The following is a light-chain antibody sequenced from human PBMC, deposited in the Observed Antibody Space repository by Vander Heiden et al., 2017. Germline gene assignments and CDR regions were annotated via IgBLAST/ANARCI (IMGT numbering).Light chain of an antibody. CDR3: QQSYSTRLT. Sequence: DIQMTQSPSSLSASVGDRVTITCQASQSISSYLNWYQQKPGKAPKLLIYAASSLQSGVPSRFSGSGSGTDFTLTISSLQPEDFATYYCQQSYSTRLTFGGGTKVEIK. J-gene: IGKJ4*01. CDR1: QSISSY. CDR2: AAS. V-gene: IGKV1-39*01.